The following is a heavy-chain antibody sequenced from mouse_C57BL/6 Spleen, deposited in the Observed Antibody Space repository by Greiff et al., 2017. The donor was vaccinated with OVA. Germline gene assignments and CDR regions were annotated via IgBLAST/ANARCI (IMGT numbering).Heavy chain of an antibody. CDR3: ARWTAQASGFAY. CDR1: GYTFTSYW. CDR2: NYPGSGST. J-gene: IGHJ3*01. V-gene: IGHV1-55*01. Sequence: QVQLQQPGAELVKPGASVKMSCKASGYTFTSYWITWVKQRPGQGLEWIGDNYPGSGSTNYNEKFKSKATLTVDTSSSTAYMQLSSLTSEDSAVYYCARWTAQASGFAYWGQGTLVTVSA. D-gene: IGHD3-2*02.